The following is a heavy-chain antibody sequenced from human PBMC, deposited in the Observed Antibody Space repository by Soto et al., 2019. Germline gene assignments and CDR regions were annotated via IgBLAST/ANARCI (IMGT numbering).Heavy chain of an antibody. V-gene: IGHV4-4*07. D-gene: IGHD1-1*01. Sequence: SETLSLTCTVSGASISGFYWSWIRKSAGKGLEWIGRIYATGTTDYNPSLKSRVMMSVDTSKKQFSLKLRSVTAADTAVYYCVRDGTKTLRDWFDPWGQGISVTASS. J-gene: IGHJ5*02. CDR2: IYATGTT. CDR1: GASISGFY. CDR3: VRDGTKTLRDWFDP.